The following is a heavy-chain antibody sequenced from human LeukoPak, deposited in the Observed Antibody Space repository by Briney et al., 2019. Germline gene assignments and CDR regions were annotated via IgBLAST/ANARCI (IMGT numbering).Heavy chain of an antibody. CDR1: SGSIRSNY. Sequence: SQTLSLTCTVSSGSIRSNYWSWVRQPPGKGLEWIAYIYQSGSTNYNPSLKSRVTIPVDTSKNQFSLSLSSVTAADTAVYYCARHKWDGFNCFDYWGQGTLVTVSS. D-gene: IGHD5-24*01. V-gene: IGHV4-59*08. CDR2: IYQSGST. J-gene: IGHJ4*02. CDR3: ARHKWDGFNCFDY.